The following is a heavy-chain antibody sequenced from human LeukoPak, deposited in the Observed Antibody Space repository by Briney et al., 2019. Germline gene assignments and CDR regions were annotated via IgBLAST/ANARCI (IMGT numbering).Heavy chain of an antibody. V-gene: IGHV3-66*01. Sequence: GGSLRLSCAASGFTVSSSYMNWVRQAPGKGLEWVSLIYSGGGTYYADSVKGRFTISRDNSKNTLYLQMNSLRAEDTAVYYCARNYYNSSAYYYFDYWGQGTLVTVSS. CDR2: IYSGGGT. CDR3: ARNYYNSSAYYYFDY. J-gene: IGHJ4*02. CDR1: GFTVSSSY. D-gene: IGHD3-22*01.